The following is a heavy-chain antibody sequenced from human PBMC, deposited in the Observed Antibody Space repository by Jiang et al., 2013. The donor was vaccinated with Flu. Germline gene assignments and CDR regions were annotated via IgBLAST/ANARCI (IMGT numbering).Heavy chain of an antibody. V-gene: IGHV4-59*08. J-gene: IGHJ4*02. CDR3: ARRRDYYDSSGYYSAALDY. CDR2: IYYSGST. CDR1: GGSSVVTT. D-gene: IGHD3-22*01. Sequence: SGGSSVVTTGAGSGSPQGRVLEWIGYIYYSGSTNYNPSLKSRVTISVDTSKNQFSLKLSSVTAADTAVYYCARRRDYYDSSGYYSAALDYWGQGTLVTVSS.